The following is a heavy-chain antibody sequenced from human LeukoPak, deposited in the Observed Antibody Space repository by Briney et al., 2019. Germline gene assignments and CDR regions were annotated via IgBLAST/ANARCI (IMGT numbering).Heavy chain of an antibody. CDR2: INPNINGT. D-gene: IGHD6-25*01. CDR1: GYTFTGYY. J-gene: IGHJ4*02. Sequence: ASVKVSCKASGYTFTGYYIHWVRQAPGQGLEWMGWINPNINGTNYAQKFQGRVTMTGDRSISTAYMELSRLRSDDTAVYYCARERTPGSGYGVDYWGQGTVVAVSS. CDR3: ARERTPGSGYGVDY. V-gene: IGHV1-2*02.